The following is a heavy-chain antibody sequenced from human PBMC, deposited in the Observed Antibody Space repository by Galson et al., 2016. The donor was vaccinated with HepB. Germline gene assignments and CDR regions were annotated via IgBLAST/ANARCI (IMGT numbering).Heavy chain of an antibody. Sequence: ETVSLTCTVSGGPISSSSYYWDWIRQPPGKGLEWIGSIYYRGSTYYNPSLNSQVTISVDTSKIQFSLKLSSVTAADTAVYYCARNERRWLHPPYYFDSWGQGTLVTVSS. CDR2: IYYRGST. V-gene: IGHV4-39*01. D-gene: IGHD5-24*01. J-gene: IGHJ4*02. CDR3: ARNERRWLHPPYYFDS. CDR1: GGPISSSSYY.